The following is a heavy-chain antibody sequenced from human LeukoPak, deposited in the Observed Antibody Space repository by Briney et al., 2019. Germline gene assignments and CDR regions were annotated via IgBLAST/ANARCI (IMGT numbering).Heavy chain of an antibody. CDR3: ARGTGGDDF. V-gene: IGHV3-30*04. CDR1: GFTFTDYI. CDR2: ISYDGSDK. Sequence: GMSLGLSCAASGFTFTDYIMNWVRQAPGKGLEWVAAISYDGSDKHYGDSVKGRFTVSRDSSKNTLYLQMNSLRPEDTAVYYCARGTGGDDFWGQGTLVTVSS. D-gene: IGHD3-16*01. J-gene: IGHJ4*02.